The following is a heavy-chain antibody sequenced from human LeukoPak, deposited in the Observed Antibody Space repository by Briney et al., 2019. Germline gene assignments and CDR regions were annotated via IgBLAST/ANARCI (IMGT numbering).Heavy chain of an antibody. J-gene: IGHJ4*02. V-gene: IGHV3-21*01. Sequence: GSLRPSCAASGFTFSSYSMNWVRQAPGKGLEWVSSISSSSSYIYYADSVKGRFTISRDNAKNSLYLQTNSLRAEDTAVYYCARAVEYSSSSLGYWGQGTLVTVSS. D-gene: IGHD6-6*01. CDR2: ISSSSSYI. CDR1: GFTFSSYS. CDR3: ARAVEYSSSSLGY.